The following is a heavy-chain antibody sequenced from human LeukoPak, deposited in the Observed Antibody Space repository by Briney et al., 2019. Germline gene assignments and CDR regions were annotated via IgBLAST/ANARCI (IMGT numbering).Heavy chain of an antibody. D-gene: IGHD4-17*01. Sequence: ASVKVSCKASGYTFTGYYMHWVRQAPGQGLEWMGWINPSGGSTSYAQKFQGRVTMTRDMSTSTVYMELSSLRSEDTAVYYCARDNSPYGDYYFDYWGQGTLVTVSS. CDR1: GYTFTGYY. J-gene: IGHJ4*02. CDR3: ARDNSPYGDYYFDY. V-gene: IGHV1-46*01. CDR2: INPSGGST.